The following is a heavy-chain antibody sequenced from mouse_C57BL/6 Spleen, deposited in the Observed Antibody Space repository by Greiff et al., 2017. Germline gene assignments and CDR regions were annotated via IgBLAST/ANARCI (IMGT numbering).Heavy chain of an antibody. D-gene: IGHD2-3*01. J-gene: IGHJ3*01. Sequence: QVQLQQSGPELVKPGASVKISCKASGYAFSSSWMNWVKQRPGKGLEWIGRIYPGDGDTTYNGKFKGKATLTADKSSSTAYMQLSSLTSEDSAVDFCARAAIYGGYYGEFAYWGQGTLVTVAA. CDR3: ARAAIYGGYYGEFAY. CDR2: IYPGDGDT. V-gene: IGHV1-82*01. CDR1: GYAFSSSW.